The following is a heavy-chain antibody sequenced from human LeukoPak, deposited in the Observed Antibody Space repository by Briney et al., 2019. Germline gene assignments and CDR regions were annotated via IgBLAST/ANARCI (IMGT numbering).Heavy chain of an antibody. CDR3: ARDHITIFTTGYYYYYMDV. CDR1: GGSISSGGYY. CDR2: IYHSGST. V-gene: IGHV4-30-2*01. D-gene: IGHD3-3*01. Sequence: SETLSLTCTVSGGSISSGGYYWSWIRQPPGKGLEWIGYIYHSGSTYYNPSLKSRVTISEDRSKNQFSLKLSSVTAADTAVYYCARDHITIFTTGYYYYYMDVWGKGTTVTVSS. J-gene: IGHJ6*03.